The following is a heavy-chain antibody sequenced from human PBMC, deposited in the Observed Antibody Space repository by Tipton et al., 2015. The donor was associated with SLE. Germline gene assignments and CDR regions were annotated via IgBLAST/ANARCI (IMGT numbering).Heavy chain of an antibody. J-gene: IGHJ4*02. D-gene: IGHD3-10*01. CDR3: AKEFRFGEQGDY. Sequence: LSLTCAASGFTFSSYAMSWVRQAPGKGLEWVSAISGSGGSTYYADSVKGRFTISRDNSKNTLYLQMNSLRAEDTAVYYCAKEFRFGEQGDYWGQGTLVTVSS. CDR2: ISGSGGST. V-gene: IGHV3-23*01. CDR1: GFTFSSYA.